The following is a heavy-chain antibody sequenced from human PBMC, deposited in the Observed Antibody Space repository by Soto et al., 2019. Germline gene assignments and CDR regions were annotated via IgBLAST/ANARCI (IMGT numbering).Heavy chain of an antibody. V-gene: IGHV1-2*02. CDR2: INPKTAAT. D-gene: IGHD1-26*01. CDR1: RYTFSDYF. Sequence: QVQLVQSGAEVRKSGASVKVSCKASRYTFSDYFIQWLRQAPGQGLEWVAWINPKTAATNYAKKFQDRVTVTSDTSFSTAYLELTRLRPDDTALYYCARIKWGLDYYSGMDVWGQGTAVSVSS. J-gene: IGHJ6*02. CDR3: ARIKWGLDYYSGMDV.